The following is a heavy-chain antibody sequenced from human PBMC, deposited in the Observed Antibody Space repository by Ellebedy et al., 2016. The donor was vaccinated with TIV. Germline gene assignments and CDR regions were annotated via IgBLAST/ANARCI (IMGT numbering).Heavy chain of an antibody. Sequence: MPGGSLRLSCSVSSGAITNGNHSWVWIRQTPGKGLEWIGTFSYRGISDYAPSLKRRVTISVHTTMDQFSLKLSSVTAADSAVYFCAASVSVTGGIDYWGQGTLVTLS. CDR2: FSYRGIS. CDR3: AASVSVTGGIDY. CDR1: SGAITNGNHS. D-gene: IGHD2-8*02. J-gene: IGHJ4*02. V-gene: IGHV4-39*01.